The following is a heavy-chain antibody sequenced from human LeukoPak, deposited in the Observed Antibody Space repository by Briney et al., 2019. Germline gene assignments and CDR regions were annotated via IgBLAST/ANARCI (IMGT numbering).Heavy chain of an antibody. CDR3: ARGAGSYYYYYYGMDV. V-gene: IGHV3-21*05. J-gene: IGHJ6*04. Sequence: GRSLRLSCAASGFTFSSYAMHWVRQAPGKGLEWVSYISSSSSYTNYADSVKGRFTISRDNAKNSLYLQMNSLRAEDTAVYYCARGAGSYYYYYYGMDVWGKGTTVTVSS. CDR1: GFTFSSYA. D-gene: IGHD3-10*01. CDR2: ISSSSSYT.